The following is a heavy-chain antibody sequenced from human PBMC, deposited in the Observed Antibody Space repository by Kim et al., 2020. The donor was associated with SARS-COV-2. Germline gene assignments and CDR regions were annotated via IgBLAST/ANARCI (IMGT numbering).Heavy chain of an antibody. J-gene: IGHJ4*02. CDR3: ARSPLSGYDILTGYYLTSGFDY. CDR1: GGSISSYY. V-gene: IGHV4-4*07. Sequence: SETLSLTCTVSGGSISSYYWSWIRQPAGKGLEWVGRIYTSGSTNYNPSLKSRVTMSVDTSKNQFSLKLSSVTAADTAGYYCARSPLSGYDILTGYYLTSGFDYWGQGTLVTVSS. D-gene: IGHD3-9*01. CDR2: IYTSGST.